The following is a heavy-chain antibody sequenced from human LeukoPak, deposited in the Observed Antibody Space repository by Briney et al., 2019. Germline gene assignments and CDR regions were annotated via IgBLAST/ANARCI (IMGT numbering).Heavy chain of an antibody. CDR3: AKVMLQRHSMPLDY. J-gene: IGHJ4*02. D-gene: IGHD2/OR15-2a*01. CDR2: ISGSGGST. CDR1: GFTFSSYA. Sequence: WGSLRLSCAASGFTFSSYAMSWVRKAPGKGLELVSAISGSGGSTYYADSVRSRFTISRDNSKNTLYLQMNSLRAEDTAVYYCAKVMLQRHSMPLDYWGQGTLVTVSS. V-gene: IGHV3-23*01.